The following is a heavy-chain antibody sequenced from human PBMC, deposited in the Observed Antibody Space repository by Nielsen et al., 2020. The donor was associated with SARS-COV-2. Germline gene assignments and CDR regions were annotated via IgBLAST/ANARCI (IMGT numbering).Heavy chain of an antibody. CDR1: GFTFSDYY. J-gene: IGHJ4*02. Sequence: GESLKISCAASGFTFSDYYMSWIRQAPGKGLEWVSYISSSGSTIYYADSVKGRFTISRDNAKNSPYLQMNSLRAEDTAVYYCARSLGWAFDYWGQGTLVTVSS. V-gene: IGHV3-11*04. CDR3: ARSLGWAFDY. D-gene: IGHD2-21*01. CDR2: ISSSGSTI.